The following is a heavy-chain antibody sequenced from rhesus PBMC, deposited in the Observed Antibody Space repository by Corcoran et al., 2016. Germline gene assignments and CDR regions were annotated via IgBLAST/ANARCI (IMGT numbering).Heavy chain of an antibody. V-gene: IGHV4-160*01. CDR3: ARDLWYSSGWSRGLDS. J-gene: IGHJ6*01. CDR1: GGSIGGYW. Sequence: QLQLQESGPGLVKPSETLSLPCAVSGGSIGGYWWSWIRQPPGKGLEWIGRIDSCGSTDYNPSLKSRVTISRDTSKNQFSLKLSSVTAADTAVYYCARDLWYSSGWSRGLDSWGQGVVVTVSS. D-gene: IGHD6S26*01. CDR2: IDSCGST.